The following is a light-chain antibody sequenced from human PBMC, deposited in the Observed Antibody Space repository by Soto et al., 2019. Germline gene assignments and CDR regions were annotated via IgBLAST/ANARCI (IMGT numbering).Light chain of an antibody. CDR3: QQGSTWPT. Sequence: EIVLTQSPATLSLSPGERATLSCRASQSPSGYLAWYQQRPGQAPRLLIYDASSRANGIPARFTGSGSGTDISLTISSLEPEDFAVYYCQQGSTWPTFGQGTRVDIK. CDR1: QSPSGY. CDR2: DAS. J-gene: IGKJ1*01. V-gene: IGKV3-11*01.